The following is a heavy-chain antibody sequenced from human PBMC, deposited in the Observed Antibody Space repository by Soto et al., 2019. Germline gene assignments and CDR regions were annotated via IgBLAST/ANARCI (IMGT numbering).Heavy chain of an antibody. CDR1: GDSISSSYLY. CDR3: AREKNVLPGGYFDY. Sequence: PSEILSLTCTVSGDSISSSYLYCGWIRQPPGKGLEWIGYIYHSGSTYYNPSLKSRVTISVDRSKNQFSLKLSSVTAADTAVYYCAREKNVLPGGYFDYWGQGTLVTVSS. V-gene: IGHV4-39*07. D-gene: IGHD3-10*01. J-gene: IGHJ4*02. CDR2: IYHSGST.